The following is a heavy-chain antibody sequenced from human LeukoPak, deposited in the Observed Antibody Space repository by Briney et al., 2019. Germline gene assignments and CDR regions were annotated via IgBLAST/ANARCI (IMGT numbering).Heavy chain of an antibody. CDR1: GGTFSSYA. V-gene: IGHV1-69*13. D-gene: IGHD3-22*01. J-gene: IGHJ4*02. CDR2: IIPIFGTA. Sequence: SVKVSCKASGGTFSSYAISWVRQAPGQGLEWMGGIIPIFGTANYAQKFQGRVTITADESTSTAYMELSSLRSEDTAVYYCARDMYDSSGYYPPSLDYWGQGTLVTVSS. CDR3: ARDMYDSSGYYPPSLDY.